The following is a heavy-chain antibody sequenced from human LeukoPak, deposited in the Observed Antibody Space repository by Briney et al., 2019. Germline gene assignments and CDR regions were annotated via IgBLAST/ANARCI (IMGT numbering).Heavy chain of an antibody. V-gene: IGHV3-23*01. CDR2: ISGSGGST. CDR1: GFTFSSYA. J-gene: IGHJ4*02. Sequence: GESLRLSCAASGFTFSSYAMSWVRQAPGKGLEWVSGISGSGGSTYYADSVKGRFTISRDNSKNTLYLQMNSLRAEDTAVYYCAKANYYGSGSLLDWGQGTLVTVSS. D-gene: IGHD3-10*01. CDR3: AKANYYGSGSLLD.